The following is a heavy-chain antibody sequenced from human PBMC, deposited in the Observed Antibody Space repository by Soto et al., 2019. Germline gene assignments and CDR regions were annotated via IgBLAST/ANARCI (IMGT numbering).Heavy chain of an antibody. CDR3: ARVVVVPAAMAVRYNWFDP. Sequence: SETLSLTCAVYGGSFSDYYWSWIRQPPGKGLEWIGEINHSGSTNYNPSLKSRVTISVDTSKNQFSLKLSSVTAADTAVYYCARVVVVPAAMAVRYNWFDPWGQGTLVTVSS. J-gene: IGHJ5*02. V-gene: IGHV4-34*01. D-gene: IGHD2-2*01. CDR2: INHSGST. CDR1: GGSFSDYY.